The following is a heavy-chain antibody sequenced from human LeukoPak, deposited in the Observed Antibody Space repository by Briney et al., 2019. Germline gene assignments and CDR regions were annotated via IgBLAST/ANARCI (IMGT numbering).Heavy chain of an antibody. Sequence: GGSLRLSCAASGFTFSSYAMSWVRQAPGKGLEWVSAISGSGGSTYYADSVKGRFTISRDNSKNTLYLQMNSLRAEDTAVYYCAKQTIFGVAKNLGGTIGAEFDYWGQGILVTVSS. CDR3: AKQTIFGVAKNLGGTIGAEFDY. CDR1: GFTFSSYA. V-gene: IGHV3-23*01. J-gene: IGHJ4*02. D-gene: IGHD3-3*01. CDR2: ISGSGGST.